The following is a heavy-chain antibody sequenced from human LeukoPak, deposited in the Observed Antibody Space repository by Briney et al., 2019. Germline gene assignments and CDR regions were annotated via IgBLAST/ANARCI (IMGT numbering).Heavy chain of an antibody. V-gene: IGHV3-11*04. CDR2: ISSSGSTI. Sequence: PGGSLRLSCAASGFTFSDYYMSWIRQAPGKGLEWVSYISSSGSTIYYADSVKGRFTISRDNAKNSLYLQMNSLRAEDTAVYYCARTRGTTNYYYYYMDVWGKGTTVTVSS. CDR3: ARTRGTTNYYYYYMDV. D-gene: IGHD1-1*01. J-gene: IGHJ6*03. CDR1: GFTFSDYY.